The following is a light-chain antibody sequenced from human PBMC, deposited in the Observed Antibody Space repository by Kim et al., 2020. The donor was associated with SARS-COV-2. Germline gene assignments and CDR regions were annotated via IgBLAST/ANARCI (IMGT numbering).Light chain of an antibody. CDR3: NSRDSSGNHLGV. J-gene: IGLJ2*01. CDR1: SLRRYD. CDR2: GKN. V-gene: IGLV3-19*01. Sequence: LGPKVRITCQGDSLRRYDASWYQQKPGQAPVLVIYGKNNRPSGIPDRFSGSSSGNTASLTITGAQAEDEADYYCNSRDSSGNHLGVFGGGTQLTVL.